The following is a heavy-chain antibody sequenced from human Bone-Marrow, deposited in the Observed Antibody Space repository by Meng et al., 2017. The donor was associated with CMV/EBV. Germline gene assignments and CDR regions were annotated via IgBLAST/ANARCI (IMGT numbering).Heavy chain of an antibody. J-gene: IGHJ6*02. CDR3: ARVGAVGSSTPKDV. CDR1: GGSTSSYY. D-gene: IGHD2-2*01. Sequence: SETLSLTCTVSGGSTSSYYWSWIRQPPGKGLEWIGYIYYSGSTNYNPSLKSRVTISVDTSKNQFSLKLSSVTAADTAVYYCARVGAVGSSTPKDVWGQGTTVTVSS. CDR2: IYYSGST. V-gene: IGHV4-59*01.